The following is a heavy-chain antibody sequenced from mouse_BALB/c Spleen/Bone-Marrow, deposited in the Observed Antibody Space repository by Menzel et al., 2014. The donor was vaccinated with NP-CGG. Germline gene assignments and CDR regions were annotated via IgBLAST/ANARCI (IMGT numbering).Heavy chain of an antibody. CDR2: IHPNSGNT. J-gene: IGHJ4*01. D-gene: IGHD2-1*01. Sequence: QVHVKQSGSVLVRPGASVKLSCKASGYTFXSSWMHWAKQRPGQGLEWIGEIHPNSGNTNYNEKFKGKATLTVDTSSSTAYVDLSSLTSEDSAVYYCARIYYGNFYAMDYWGQGTSVTVSS. CDR1: GYTFXSSW. V-gene: IGHV1S130*01. CDR3: ARIYYGNFYAMDY.